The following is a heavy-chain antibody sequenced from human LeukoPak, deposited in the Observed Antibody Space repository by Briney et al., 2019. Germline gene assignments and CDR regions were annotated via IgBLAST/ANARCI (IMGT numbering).Heavy chain of an antibody. D-gene: IGHD3-9*01. CDR3: ARGADILTGYWSEKNYNWFDP. CDR2: IYYSGST. Sequence: SETLSLTCTVSGVSISSYYWSWIRQPPGKGLEWIGYIYYSGSTNYNPSLKSRVTISVDTSKNQFSLKLSSVTAADTAVYYCARGADILTGYWSEKNYNWFDPWGQGTLVTVSS. CDR1: GVSISSYY. V-gene: IGHV4-59*01. J-gene: IGHJ5*02.